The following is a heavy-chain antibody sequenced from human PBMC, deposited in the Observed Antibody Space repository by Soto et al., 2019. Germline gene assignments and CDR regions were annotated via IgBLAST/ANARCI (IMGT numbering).Heavy chain of an antibody. CDR2: IYHSGYT. V-gene: IGHV4-30-2*01. Sequence: QLQLQESGSGLVKPSQTLSLTCAVSGGSISSGCYSWNWIRQPPGKGLEWIGYIYHSGYTLYNPSLKSRVTKSVAKTKNQFSLKLSSVTAADTAVYYCAREQLEGNGFDPWGQGTLVTVSS. CDR3: AREQLEGNGFDP. CDR1: GGSISSGCYS. J-gene: IGHJ5*02. D-gene: IGHD1-1*01.